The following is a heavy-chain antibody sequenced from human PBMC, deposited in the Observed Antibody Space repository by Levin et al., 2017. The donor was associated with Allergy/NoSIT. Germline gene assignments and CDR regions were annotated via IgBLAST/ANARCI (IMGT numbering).Heavy chain of an antibody. CDR1: GFTFSSYW. V-gene: IGHV3-7*04. Sequence: PGGSLRLSCAASGFTFSSYWMSWVRQAPGKGLEWVANIKQDGGEKYYVDSVQGRFTISRDNAKNSLYLQMNSLRAEDTAVYYCARSTRYYGSVSHDGFFDYWGQGILVTVSS. J-gene: IGHJ4*02. D-gene: IGHD3-10*01. CDR2: IKQDGGEK. CDR3: ARSTRYYGSVSHDGFFDY.